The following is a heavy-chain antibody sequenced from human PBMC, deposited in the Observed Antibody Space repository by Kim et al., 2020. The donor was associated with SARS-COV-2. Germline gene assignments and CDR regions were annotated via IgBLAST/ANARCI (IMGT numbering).Heavy chain of an antibody. Sequence: ASVKVSCKASGYTFTSYYMHWVRQAPGQGLEWMGIINPSGGSTSYAQKFQGRVTMTRDTSTSTVYMELSSLRSEDTAVYYCARVSSPMVRGVSGGGGHWGQGTLVTVSS. J-gene: IGHJ1*01. CDR2: INPSGGST. CDR1: GYTFTSYY. D-gene: IGHD3-10*01. CDR3: ARVSSPMVRGVSGGGGH. V-gene: IGHV1-46*01.